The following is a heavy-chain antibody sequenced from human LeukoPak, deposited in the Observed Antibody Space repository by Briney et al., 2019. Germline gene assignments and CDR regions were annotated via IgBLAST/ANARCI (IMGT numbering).Heavy chain of an antibody. CDR1: GFTFDDYA. Sequence: GRSLRLSCAASGFTFDDYAMHWVRQAPGKGLEWVSGISWNSVSIDYADSVKGRFTISRDNAKNSLFLQMNSLRVEDTAFYYCAKVPSGGPSDFWGQGTLVTVSS. V-gene: IGHV3-9*01. CDR3: AKVPSGGPSDF. D-gene: IGHD3-10*01. CDR2: ISWNSVSI. J-gene: IGHJ4*02.